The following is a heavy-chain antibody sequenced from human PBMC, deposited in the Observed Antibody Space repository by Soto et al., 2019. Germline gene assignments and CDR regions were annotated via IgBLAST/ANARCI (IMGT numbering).Heavy chain of an antibody. CDR3: AKSGRWLQLGLYYFDY. D-gene: IGHD5-12*01. V-gene: IGHV3-30*18. CDR2: ISYDGSNK. CDR1: GFTFSSYG. Sequence: AGGSLRLSCAASGFTFSSYGMHWVRQAPGKGLEWVAVISYDGSNKYYADSVKGRFTISRDNSKNTLYLQMNSLRAEDTAVYYCAKSGRWLQLGLYYFDYWGQGTLVTV. J-gene: IGHJ4*02.